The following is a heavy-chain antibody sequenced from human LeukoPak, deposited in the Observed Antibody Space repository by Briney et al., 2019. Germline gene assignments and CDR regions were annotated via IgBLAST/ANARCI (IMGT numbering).Heavy chain of an antibody. CDR3: ARDAWYYYDSSGYYHEAY. J-gene: IGHJ4*02. V-gene: IGHV1-69*05. Sequence: SVTVSCKASGGTFSSYAISWVRQAPGQGLEWMGRIIPIFGTANYAQKFQGRGTITTDESTSTAYMELSSLRSEDTAVYYCARDAWYYYDSSGYYHEAYWGQGTLVTVSS. CDR2: IIPIFGTA. CDR1: GGTFSSYA. D-gene: IGHD3-22*01.